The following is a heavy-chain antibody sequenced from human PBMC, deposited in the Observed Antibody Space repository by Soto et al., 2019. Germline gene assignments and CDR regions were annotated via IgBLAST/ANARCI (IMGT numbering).Heavy chain of an antibody. CDR1: GFPFSSYG. CDR3: AKDRGYCSSTSCHNYYYDYGMDV. CDR2: ISYDGSNK. D-gene: IGHD2-2*01. Sequence: PGGSVRLSCAASGFPFSSYGMHWVRQSPGKGLEWVAFISYDGSNKYYADSVKGRFTISRDNSKNTLYLQMNSLRAEDTAVYYCAKDRGYCSSTSCHNYYYDYGMDVWGQGTTVTVSS. J-gene: IGHJ6*02. V-gene: IGHV3-30*18.